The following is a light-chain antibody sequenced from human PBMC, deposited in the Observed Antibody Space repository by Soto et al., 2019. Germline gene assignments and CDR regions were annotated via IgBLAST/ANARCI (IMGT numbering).Light chain of an antibody. J-gene: IGKJ2*01. CDR2: WAS. V-gene: IGKV4-1*01. Sequence: DFVMTQSPDSLAVSLGEWATINCQASQSVFSRSNNMNYLAWYPQRPGPPPKLLIYWASTRESGVPDRFSVSGYGTYCYLSITSLQAEDVAFSYCQPYGSTSPTFGQGTKLEIK. CDR1: QSVFSRSNNMNY. CDR3: QPYGSTSPT.